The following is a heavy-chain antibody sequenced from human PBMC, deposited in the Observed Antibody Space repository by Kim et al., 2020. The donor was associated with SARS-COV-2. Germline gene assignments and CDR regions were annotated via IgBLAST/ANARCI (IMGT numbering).Heavy chain of an antibody. Sequence: GGSLRLSCAASGFTFDDYTMHWVRQAPGKGLEWVSLISWDGGSTYYADSVKGRFTISRDNSKNSLYLQMNSLRTEDTALYYCAKDGSSSPSSYWYFDLWGRGTLVTVSS. J-gene: IGHJ2*01. V-gene: IGHV3-43*01. CDR3: AKDGSSSPSSYWYFDL. CDR2: ISWDGGST. D-gene: IGHD2-2*01. CDR1: GFTFDDYT.